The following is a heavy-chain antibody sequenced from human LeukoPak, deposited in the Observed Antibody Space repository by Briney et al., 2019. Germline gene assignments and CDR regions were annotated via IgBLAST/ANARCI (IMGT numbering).Heavy chain of an antibody. Sequence: SETLSLTCTVSGGSISSYYWSWIRQPPGKGLECIGYNYYSGSTNYNPSLKSRVTISVDTSKNQFSLKLSSVTAADTAVYYCARDAGGCSGGSCYSNLDYWGQGTLVTVSS. CDR2: NYYSGST. CDR1: GGSISSYY. CDR3: ARDAGGCSGGSCYSNLDY. V-gene: IGHV4-59*01. D-gene: IGHD2-15*01. J-gene: IGHJ4*02.